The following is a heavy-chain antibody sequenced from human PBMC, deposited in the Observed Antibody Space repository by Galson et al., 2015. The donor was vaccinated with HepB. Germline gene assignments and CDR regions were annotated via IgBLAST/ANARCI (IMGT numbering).Heavy chain of an antibody. V-gene: IGHV2-5*01. J-gene: IGHJ4*02. CDR3: AHTVITRSDYFDY. Sequence: PALVKPTQTLTLTCTFSGFSLTSSGVGVGWVRQPPGKALEWLALIYWHDGKRYSPLLKSRLTITKDTSKNEVVLTMANVDPVDTATYYCAHTVITRSDYFDYWGQGTLVTVSS. CDR2: IYWHDGK. D-gene: IGHD4-23*01. CDR1: GFSLTSSGVG.